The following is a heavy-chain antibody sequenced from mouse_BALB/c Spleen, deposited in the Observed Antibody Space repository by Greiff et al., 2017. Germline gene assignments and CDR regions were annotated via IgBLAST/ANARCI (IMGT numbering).Heavy chain of an antibody. CDR2: INPYNDGT. CDR1: GYTFTSYV. J-gene: IGHJ2*01. V-gene: IGHV1-14*01. Sequence: EVQLQESGPELVKPGASVKMSCKASGYTFTSYVMHWVKQKPGQGLEWIGYINPYNDGTKYNEKFKGKATLTSDKSSSTAYMELSSLTSEDSAVYYCARGDRYDVNDYWGQGTTLTVSS. CDR3: ARGDRYDVNDY. D-gene: IGHD2-14*01.